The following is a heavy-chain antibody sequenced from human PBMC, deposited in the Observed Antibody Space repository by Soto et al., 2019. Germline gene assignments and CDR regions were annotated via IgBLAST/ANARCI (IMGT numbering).Heavy chain of an antibody. D-gene: IGHD6-6*01. CDR3: ARIHGSSAWRKYYFDY. J-gene: IGHJ4*02. CDR1: GFSLSNARMG. Sequence: QVTLKESGPVLVKPTETLTLTCTVSGFSLSNARMGVSWIRQPPGKALEWLAHIFSNDEKSYSTSLKSRLTISKDTSKSQVVLTMTNMDPVDTATYYCARIHGSSAWRKYYFDYWGQGTLVTVSS. V-gene: IGHV2-26*01. CDR2: IFSNDEK.